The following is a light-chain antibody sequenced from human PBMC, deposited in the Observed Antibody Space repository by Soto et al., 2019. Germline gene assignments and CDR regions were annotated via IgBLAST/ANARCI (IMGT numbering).Light chain of an antibody. CDR1: QKVSRSY. CDR2: GAS. CDR3: QQYGSSPSWT. J-gene: IGKJ1*01. V-gene: IGKV3-20*01. Sequence: EIVVTQSPGTLAFSPGERTTLPCRANQKVSRSYLALYQQKPGQAPRLLIYGASSRATGIPDRFSGSGSGTDFTLTISRLEPEDFAVYYCQQYGSSPSWTFGQGTKVEIK.